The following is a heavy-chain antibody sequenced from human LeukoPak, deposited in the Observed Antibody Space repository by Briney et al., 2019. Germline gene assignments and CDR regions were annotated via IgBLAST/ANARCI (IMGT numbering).Heavy chain of an antibody. J-gene: IGHJ4*02. V-gene: IGHV3-48*03. CDR3: ARDNSQWLVRGIDY. CDR2: ISSSGSTI. CDR1: GFTFSSYE. D-gene: IGHD6-19*01. Sequence: PGGSLRLSCAASGFTFSSYEMNWVRQAPGKGLEWVSYISSSGSTIYYADSVKGRFTISRDNAKNSLYLQMNSLRAEDTAAYYCARDNSQWLVRGIDYWGQGTLVTVSS.